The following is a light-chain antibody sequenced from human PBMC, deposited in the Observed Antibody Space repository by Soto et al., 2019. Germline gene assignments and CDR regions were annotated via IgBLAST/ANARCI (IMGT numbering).Light chain of an antibody. CDR3: QQSYSGLPMYT. CDR2: AAS. V-gene: IGKV1-39*01. Sequence: DIQMTQSPSSLSASVGDRVTISCRASQNIAYFLNWYQQQAGKAPKLLIYAASSLQSGVPSRFTGSGSGTDFTLTISSRQPEDFATYYCQQSYSGLPMYTFGQGTKLEI. J-gene: IGKJ2*01. CDR1: QNIAYF.